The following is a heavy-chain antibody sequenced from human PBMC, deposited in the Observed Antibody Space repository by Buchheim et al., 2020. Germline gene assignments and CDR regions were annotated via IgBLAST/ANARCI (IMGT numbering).Heavy chain of an antibody. D-gene: IGHD1-26*01. Sequence: QVQLVQSGAEVKKPGSSVKVSCKASGGTFSSYTISWVRQAPGQGLEWMGRIIPILGIANYAQKFQGRVTFTADKSTRQASMELSSLRSEDTAVYYCARDKVERVGLVYWGQGTL. V-gene: IGHV1-69*08. CDR2: IIPILGIA. CDR3: ARDKVERVGLVY. CDR1: GGTFSSYT. J-gene: IGHJ4*02.